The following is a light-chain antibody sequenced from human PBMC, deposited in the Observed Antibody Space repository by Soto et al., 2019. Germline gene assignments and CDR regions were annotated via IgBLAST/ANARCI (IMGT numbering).Light chain of an antibody. Sequence: QSALTQPRSVSGSPGQSVTLSCTGTSSDVGGYHYVSWYQHHPGKAPKLMIYEVSNRPSGVSNRFSGSKSGNTASLTISGLQAEDEADYYCSSYTSSSTLGVFGTGTKLTVL. CDR2: EVS. CDR1: SSDVGGYHY. CDR3: SSYTSSSTLGV. J-gene: IGLJ1*01. V-gene: IGLV2-14*01.